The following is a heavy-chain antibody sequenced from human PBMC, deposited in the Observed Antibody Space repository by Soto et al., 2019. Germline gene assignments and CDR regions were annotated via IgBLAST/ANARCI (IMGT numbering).Heavy chain of an antibody. CDR3: ARARVDSGRYSAVGYYGSDV. V-gene: IGHV4-34*01. J-gene: IGHJ6*02. Sequence: SETLSLTCVVYGGSFSDYYWPWIRQPPGKGLECIGEINHSGRTNDNPSLKSRVTMSIDTSKNQFTLKLSSVTAADTALYYCARARVDSGRYSAVGYYGSDVWGQGITVTVSS. D-gene: IGHD1-26*01. CDR2: INHSGRT. CDR1: GGSFSDYY.